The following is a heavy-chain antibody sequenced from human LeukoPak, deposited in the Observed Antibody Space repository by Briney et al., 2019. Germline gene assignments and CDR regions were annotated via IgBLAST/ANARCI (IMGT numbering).Heavy chain of an antibody. V-gene: IGHV4-34*01. J-gene: IGHJ4*02. D-gene: IGHD6-19*01. Sequence: SETLSLTCAVYGGSFSGYYWSWIRQSPGKGLEWIGEINHSGSTNYNPYLKSRVTISVDTSKNQFSLKLSSVTAADTAVYYCARKRTTRYIAVAGNPEFEYWGQGTLVTVSS. CDR2: INHSGST. CDR1: GGSFSGYY. CDR3: ARKRTTRYIAVAGNPEFEY.